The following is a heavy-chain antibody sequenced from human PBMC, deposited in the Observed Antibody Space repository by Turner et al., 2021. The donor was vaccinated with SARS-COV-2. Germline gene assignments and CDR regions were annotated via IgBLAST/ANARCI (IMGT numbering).Heavy chain of an antibody. Sequence: QVHPVQSGAEVKKPAASVEVACMASVCTVASYGISWVRQAPGQGREWMGWISAYNGNTSYAQKLQGRVTMTTDTSTGTAYMELMSLRSEETAVYYCAREPFTYYYDSSGNWFDPWGQGTLVTVSS. CDR2: ISAYNGNT. V-gene: IGHV1-18*01. D-gene: IGHD3-22*01. CDR1: VCTVASYG. CDR3: AREPFTYYYDSSGNWFDP. J-gene: IGHJ5*02.